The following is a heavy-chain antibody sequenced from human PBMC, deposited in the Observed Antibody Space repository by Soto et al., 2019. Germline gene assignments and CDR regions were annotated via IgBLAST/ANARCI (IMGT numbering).Heavy chain of an antibody. CDR2: IISIFGTR. CDR1: GGTFNSYV. D-gene: IGHD5-12*01. V-gene: IGHV1-69*12. Sequence: QVQLVQSGAEVKKPGSSVKVSCKASGGTFNSYVFNWVRQAPGQGLEWMGGIISIFGTRNYGQKIQGRVTINADESTSTGFMELSSLTYEDTAIYYCARDLGSGYDPGDYWGQGTLVTVSS. J-gene: IGHJ4*02. CDR3: ARDLGSGYDPGDY.